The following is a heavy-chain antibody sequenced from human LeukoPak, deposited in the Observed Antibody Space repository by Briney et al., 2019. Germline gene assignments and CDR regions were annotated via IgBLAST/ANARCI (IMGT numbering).Heavy chain of an antibody. Sequence: GGSLRLSCAASGFTFSSYSMNWVRQAPGKGLEWVSYISSSSSTIYYADSVKGRFTISRDNAKNSLYLQMNSLRAEDTAVYYCAREEVPAALYYYYYMDVWGKGTTVTISS. CDR1: GFTFSSYS. D-gene: IGHD2-2*01. CDR2: ISSSSSTI. J-gene: IGHJ6*03. V-gene: IGHV3-48*04. CDR3: AREEVPAALYYYYYMDV.